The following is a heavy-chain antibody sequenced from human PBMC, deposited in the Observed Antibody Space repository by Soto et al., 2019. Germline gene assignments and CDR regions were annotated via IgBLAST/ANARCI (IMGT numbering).Heavy chain of an antibody. CDR2: IYSIGST. V-gene: IGHV4-39*01. CDR1: GGSISSSSY. CDR3: RRSSRYSTDV. D-gene: IGHD6-13*01. Sequence: SDTLSLTCTVSGGSISSSSYWGWFRQPPGKGLELIGSIYSIGSTYYNPSLKSLVTISVDTSKNQFSLKLSSVTAADTAVYYCRRSSRYSTDVWGQGTTVT. J-gene: IGHJ6*02.